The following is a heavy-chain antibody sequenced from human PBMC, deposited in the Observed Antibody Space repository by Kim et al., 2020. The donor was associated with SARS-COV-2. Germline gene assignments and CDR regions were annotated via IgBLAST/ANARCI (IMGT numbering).Heavy chain of an antibody. Sequence: SETLSLTCTVSGGSISSSSYYWGWIRQPPGKGLEWIGSIYYSGSTYYNPSLKSRVTISVDTSKNQFSLKLSSVTAADTAVYYCARFTGYSSGWYLGPPDYWGQGTLVTVSS. D-gene: IGHD6-19*01. V-gene: IGHV4-39*01. CDR2: IYYSGST. J-gene: IGHJ4*02. CDR1: GGSISSSSYY. CDR3: ARFTGYSSGWYLGPPDY.